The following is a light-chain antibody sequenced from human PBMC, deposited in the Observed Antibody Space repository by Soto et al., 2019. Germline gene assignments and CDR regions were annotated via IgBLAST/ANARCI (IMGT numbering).Light chain of an antibody. CDR1: QSVNGN. V-gene: IGKV3-15*01. Sequence: EIVMTQSPATLSVSPGERAALSCRASQSVNGNLAWYQQTPGQAPRLLIYGASTRATGIPARFSGSGFGTELTLTISSLKSEDVAVYYCQQYNYRPRALGQGTRLEIK. J-gene: IGKJ5*01. CDR2: GAS. CDR3: QQYNYRPRA.